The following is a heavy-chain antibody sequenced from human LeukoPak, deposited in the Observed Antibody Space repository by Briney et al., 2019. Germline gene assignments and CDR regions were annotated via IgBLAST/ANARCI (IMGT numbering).Heavy chain of an antibody. V-gene: IGHV4-39*07. Sequence: SETLSLTCTVSGGSISSSSYYWGWIRQPPGKGLEWIGSIYYSGSTYYNPSLKSRVTISVDTSKNQFSLKLTSVTAADTAVYYCARGYRSNYYYYYMDVWGKGTTVTVSS. J-gene: IGHJ6*03. CDR3: ARGYRSNYYYYYMDV. CDR2: IYYSGST. CDR1: GGSISSSSYY. D-gene: IGHD4-11*01.